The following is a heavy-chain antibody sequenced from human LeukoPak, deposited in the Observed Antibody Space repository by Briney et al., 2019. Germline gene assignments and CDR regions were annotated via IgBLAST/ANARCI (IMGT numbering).Heavy chain of an antibody. CDR2: ISSSSYI. Sequence: GGSLRLSCAASGFTFSTYWMNWYRQAPGKGLEWVSSISSSSYIYYADSVKGRFTISRDNAKNSLYLQMNSLRAEDTAVYYCARRCSSTSCYHGYMDVWGKGTTVTVSS. V-gene: IGHV3-21*01. J-gene: IGHJ6*03. CDR1: GFTFSTYW. CDR3: ARRCSSTSCYHGYMDV. D-gene: IGHD2-2*01.